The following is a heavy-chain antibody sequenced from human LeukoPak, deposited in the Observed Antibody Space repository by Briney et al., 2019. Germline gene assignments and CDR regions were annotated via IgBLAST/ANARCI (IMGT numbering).Heavy chain of an antibody. CDR1: GFTFSSYA. D-gene: IGHD3/OR15-3a*01. V-gene: IGHV3-23*01. CDR3: ANDFWTRYSVAEVV. Sequence: GGSLRLSCAASGFTFSSYAMTWVRQAPGKGLEWVSTITRAGTTYFADSVKGRFIISRDNSKNTLYLQMNSLRAEDTAVYYCANDFWTRYSVAEVVWGQGTLVTVSS. CDR2: ITRAGTT. J-gene: IGHJ4*02.